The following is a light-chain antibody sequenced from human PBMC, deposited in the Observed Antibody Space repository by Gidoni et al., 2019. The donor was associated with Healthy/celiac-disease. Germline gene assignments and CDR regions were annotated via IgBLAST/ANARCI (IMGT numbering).Light chain of an antibody. CDR3: QQYNTWPPST. Sequence: EIVMTQSPATLSVSPGERATLSCRASQSVSSNLAWYQQKPGQAPRLLIYGASTRATGIPARFSGSGSGTEFTLTISILQSEDFAVYYCQQYNTWPPSTFGQGTKLEIK. CDR1: QSVSSN. CDR2: GAS. V-gene: IGKV3-15*01. J-gene: IGKJ2*01.